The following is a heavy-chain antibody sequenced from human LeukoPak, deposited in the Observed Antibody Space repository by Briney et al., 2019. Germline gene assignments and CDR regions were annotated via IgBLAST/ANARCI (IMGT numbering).Heavy chain of an antibody. V-gene: IGHV5-51*01. CDR1: GYSFTSYW. CDR2: IYPGDSDT. J-gene: IGHJ5*02. CDR3: ARQGWFGELSPNWFDP. D-gene: IGHD3-10*01. Sequence: GESLKISCKGSGYSFTSYWIGWVRQMPGKGLEWVGIIYPGDSDTRYSPSFQGQVTISADKSISTAYLQWSSLKASDTAMYYCARQGWFGELSPNWFDPWGQGTLVTVSS.